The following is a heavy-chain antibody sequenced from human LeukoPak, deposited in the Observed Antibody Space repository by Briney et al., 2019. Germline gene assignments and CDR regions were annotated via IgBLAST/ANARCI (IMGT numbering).Heavy chain of an antibody. Sequence: GGSLRLSCAASGFTFSSYAMSWVRQAPGKGLEWVSAISGSGGSTYYADSVKGRFTISRDNSKNTLYLQMNSLRAEDTAAYYCAKGPRYAPLPYFDYWGQGTLVTVSS. CDR2: ISGSGGST. V-gene: IGHV3-23*01. D-gene: IGHD5-12*01. CDR1: GFTFSSYA. J-gene: IGHJ4*02. CDR3: AKGPRYAPLPYFDY.